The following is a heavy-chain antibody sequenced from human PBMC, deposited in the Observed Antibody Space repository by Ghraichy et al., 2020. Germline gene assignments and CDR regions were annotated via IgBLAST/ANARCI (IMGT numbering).Heavy chain of an antibody. V-gene: IGHV3-48*02. CDR3: TRQRLARSSCLD. J-gene: IGHJ4*02. CDR1: GFNFKTDA. D-gene: IGHD2-15*01. CDR2: IRWDSTAT. Sequence: GGSLRLSCTVSGFNFKTDAMNWVRQAPGKGLEWVSYIRWDSTATFYASSVKRLFIISSDTAKASLFLQMNSLREDDTAVYYCTRQRLARSSCLDWGQGTLVNGSP.